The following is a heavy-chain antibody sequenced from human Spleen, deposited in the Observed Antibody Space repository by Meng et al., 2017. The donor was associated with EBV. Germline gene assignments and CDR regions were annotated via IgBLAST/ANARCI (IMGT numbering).Heavy chain of an antibody. V-gene: IGHV4-34*01. CDR3: ARGMVAAASLDW. Sequence: GQLQPWGSGLLQLGETLCLTVAVYGGSFTDYYWGWIRQSPGKGLEWIGEINHRGSTNYKPSIKSRVTISVDTSKNQFSLNLTSVTAADTAVYYCARGMVAAASLDWWGQGTLVTVSS. CDR1: GGSFTDYY. D-gene: IGHD2-2*01. J-gene: IGHJ4*02. CDR2: INHRGST.